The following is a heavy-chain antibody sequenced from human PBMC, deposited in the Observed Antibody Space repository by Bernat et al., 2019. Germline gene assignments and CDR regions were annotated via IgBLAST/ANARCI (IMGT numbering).Heavy chain of an antibody. V-gene: IGHV3-30*18. CDR3: AKSYSGDYQHQYYGMDV. D-gene: IGHD4-17*01. J-gene: IGHJ6*02. Sequence: QVQLVESGGGVVQPGRSLRLSCAASGFTFSSYGMHWVRQAPGKGLEWVAVISYDGSNKYYADSMKGRFTISRDNSKNTLYLQMNSLRAEDTAVYYCAKSYSGDYQHQYYGMDVWGQGTTVTVSS. CDR1: GFTFSSYG. CDR2: ISYDGSNK.